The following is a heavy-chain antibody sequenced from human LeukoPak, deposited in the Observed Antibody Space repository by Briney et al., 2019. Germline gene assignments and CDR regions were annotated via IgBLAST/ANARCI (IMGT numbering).Heavy chain of an antibody. J-gene: IGHJ1*01. D-gene: IGHD3-22*01. CDR3: AIIHGYYDGSGYWVQ. CDR1: GFTFVSHT. V-gene: IGHV3-23*01. CDR2: ITPNADRT. Sequence: GESLTLSCTTSGFTFVSHTMNWVRQAPGKGLEWVSFITPNADRTSYADSVEGRFTISRDNPRNTLYMQMNSLRDEDTALYYCAIIHGYYDGSGYWVQWGQGTLVTVSS.